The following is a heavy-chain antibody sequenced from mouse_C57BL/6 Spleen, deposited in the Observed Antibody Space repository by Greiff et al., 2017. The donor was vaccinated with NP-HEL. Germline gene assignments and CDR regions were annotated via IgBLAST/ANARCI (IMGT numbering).Heavy chain of an antibody. CDR1: GFSLTSYG. CDR3: ARHCYYGSSYDYAMDY. Sequence: VKLMESGPGLVAPSQSLSITCTVSGFSLTSYGVHWVRQPPGKGLEWLVVIWSDGSTTYNSAPKSRLSISKDNSKSQVFLQMNSLPTDDTAMYYCARHCYYGSSYDYAMDYWGQGTSVTVSS. CDR2: IWSDGST. J-gene: IGHJ4*01. D-gene: IGHD1-1*01. V-gene: IGHV2-6-1*01.